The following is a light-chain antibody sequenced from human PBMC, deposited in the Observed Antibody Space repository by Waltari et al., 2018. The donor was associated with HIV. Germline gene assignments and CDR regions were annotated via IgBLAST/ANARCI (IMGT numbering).Light chain of an antibody. CDR1: QSVSHN. J-gene: IGKJ2*01. Sequence: IVIPQSPATLSVSPGGTAPPSCRASQSVSHNLAWYQQKPGQPPRLVIYAASSRAAGIPARFSGSGPGTEFTLTITSLQSGDFGVYYCQQYSDWPRYTFGGGTNLEIK. V-gene: IGKV3-15*01. CDR2: AAS. CDR3: QQYSDWPRYT.